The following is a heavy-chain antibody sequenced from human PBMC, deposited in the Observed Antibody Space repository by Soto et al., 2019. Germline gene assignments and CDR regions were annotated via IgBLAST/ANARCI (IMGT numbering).Heavy chain of an antibody. CDR2: FDPEDGET. Sequence: ASVKVSCKVSGYTLTELSMHWVRQAPGKGLEWMGGFDPEDGETIYAQKFQGRVTMTEDTSTDTAYMELSSLRSEDTAVYYCATLSNDFWRGPNNWFDPGAREPWSPSPQ. J-gene: IGHJ5*02. V-gene: IGHV1-24*01. D-gene: IGHD3-3*01. CDR3: ATLSNDFWRGPNNWFDP. CDR1: GYTLTELS.